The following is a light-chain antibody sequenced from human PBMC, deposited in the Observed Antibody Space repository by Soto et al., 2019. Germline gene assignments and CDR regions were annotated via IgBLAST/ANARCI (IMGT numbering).Light chain of an antibody. CDR1: SSDVGGYNY. J-gene: IGLJ1*01. V-gene: IGLV2-11*01. Sequence: QSVLTQPRSVSGSPGQSVTISCTGTSSDVGGYNYVSWYLQHPGKAPKVMIYDVSKRPSGVPDRFSGSKSGNTASLTISGLQSEDEADYYCVSFTSSTTYVFGSGTKLTVL. CDR3: VSFTSSTTYV. CDR2: DVS.